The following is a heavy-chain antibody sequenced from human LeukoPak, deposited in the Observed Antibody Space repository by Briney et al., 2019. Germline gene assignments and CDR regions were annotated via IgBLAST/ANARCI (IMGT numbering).Heavy chain of an antibody. CDR3: ARESYSGRAHFDY. Sequence: PGGSLRLSCAASEFTFSSYWMSWVRQAPGKGLEWVANIKQDGGQIYYLESVKGRFTVSRDNAKNSLYLQMNSLRAEDTAVYYCARESYSGRAHFDYWGQGTLVTVSS. CDR2: IKQDGGQI. V-gene: IGHV3-7*01. CDR1: EFTFSSYW. J-gene: IGHJ4*02. D-gene: IGHD5-12*01.